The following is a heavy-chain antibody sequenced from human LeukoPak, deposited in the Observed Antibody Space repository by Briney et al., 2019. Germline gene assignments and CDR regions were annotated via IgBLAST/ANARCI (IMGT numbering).Heavy chain of an antibody. CDR1: GFTFDAHP. D-gene: IGHD2-2*01. V-gene: IGHV3-9*01. CDR2: ISWNSGSI. Sequence: PGRSLRLSCAASGFTFDAHPLHWVRQAPGKGLEWVSGISWNSGSIVYADSVKGRFTISRDNAKNSLYLQMNSLRAEDTAVYYCARNPYCSSTSCYGYWGQGTLVTVSS. J-gene: IGHJ4*02. CDR3: ARNPYCSSTSCYGY.